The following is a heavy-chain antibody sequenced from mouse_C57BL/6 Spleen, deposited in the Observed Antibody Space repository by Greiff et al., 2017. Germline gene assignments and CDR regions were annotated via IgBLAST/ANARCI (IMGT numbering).Heavy chain of an antibody. CDR1: GYAFSSSW. CDR3: AQEGGNYVDFDY. Sequence: VQLQQSGPELVKPGASVKISCKASGYAFSSSWMNWVKQRPGKGLEWIGRIYPGDGDTNYNGKFKGKATLTADKYSSTAYMQLSSLTSEYSAVYFCAQEGGNYVDFDYWGQGTTLTVSS. J-gene: IGHJ2*01. CDR2: IYPGDGDT. V-gene: IGHV1-82*01. D-gene: IGHD2-1*01.